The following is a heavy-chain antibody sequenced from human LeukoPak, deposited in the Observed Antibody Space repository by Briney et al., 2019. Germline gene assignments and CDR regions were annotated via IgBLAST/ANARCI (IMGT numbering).Heavy chain of an antibody. CDR1: GFTFSSYG. D-gene: IGHD1-14*01. CDR2: ISYDGSNK. Sequence: GRFPRLSCAASGFTFSSYGMHWVRQAPGKGLEWVAVISYDGSNKYYADSVKGRFTISRDNSKNTLYLQMNSLRAEDTAVYYCAKDSHTGAPFDYWGQGTLVTVSS. CDR3: AKDSHTGAPFDY. V-gene: IGHV3-30*18. J-gene: IGHJ4*02.